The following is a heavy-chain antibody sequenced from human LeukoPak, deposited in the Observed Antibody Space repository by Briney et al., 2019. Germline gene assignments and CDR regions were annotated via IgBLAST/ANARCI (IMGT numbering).Heavy chain of an antibody. CDR1: GYTFTGYY. CDR2: INPNSGGT. Sequence: ASVKVSCKASGYTFTGYYMHWVRQAPGQGLEWMGWINPNSGGTNYAQKFQGRVTMTRDTSTSTAYMELSRLRSDDTAVYYCARDLVHYYDSSGYYYFDYWGQGTLVTVSS. J-gene: IGHJ4*02. CDR3: ARDLVHYYDSSGYYYFDY. V-gene: IGHV1-2*02. D-gene: IGHD3-22*01.